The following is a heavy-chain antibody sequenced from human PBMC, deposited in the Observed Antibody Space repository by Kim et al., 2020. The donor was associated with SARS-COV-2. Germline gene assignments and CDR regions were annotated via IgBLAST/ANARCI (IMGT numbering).Heavy chain of an antibody. J-gene: IGHJ6*02. Sequence: SETLSLTCTVSGGSISSYYWSWIRQPPGKGLEWIGYIYYSGSTNYNPSLKSRVTISVDTSKNQFSLKLSSVTAADTAVYYCARDQLVRGVLYYYYGMDVWGQGTTVTVSS. V-gene: IGHV4-59*01. CDR1: GGSISSYY. D-gene: IGHD3-10*01. CDR2: IYYSGST. CDR3: ARDQLVRGVLYYYYGMDV.